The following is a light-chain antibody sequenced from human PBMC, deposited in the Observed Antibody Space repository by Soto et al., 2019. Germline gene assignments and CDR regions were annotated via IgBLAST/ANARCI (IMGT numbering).Light chain of an antibody. J-gene: IGLJ2*01. CDR1: GSDVGAYNY. CDR2: DVS. CDR3: SSYTTSNTLV. V-gene: IGLV2-14*03. Sequence: QSALTQPASVSGSPGQSIAISCTGTGSDVGAYNYVSWYQQHPGNAPKLILFDVSSRPLGVSDRFSGSKSGNTASLTITGLRPEDESDYYCSSYTTSNTLVFGGGTKVTVL.